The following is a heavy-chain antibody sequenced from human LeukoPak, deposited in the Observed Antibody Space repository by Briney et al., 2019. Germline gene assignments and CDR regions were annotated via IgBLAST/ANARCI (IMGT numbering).Heavy chain of an antibody. Sequence: GGSLRLSCAASGFTFSSYAMSWVRQAPGKGLEWVSGISGSGGGTYYADSEKGRLTISRDNSKNTLYLQMNSLRAEDTAVYYCANGDAFDMWGQGTMVTVSS. CDR2: ISGSGGGT. CDR1: GFTFSSYA. V-gene: IGHV3-23*01. J-gene: IGHJ3*02. CDR3: ANGDAFDM.